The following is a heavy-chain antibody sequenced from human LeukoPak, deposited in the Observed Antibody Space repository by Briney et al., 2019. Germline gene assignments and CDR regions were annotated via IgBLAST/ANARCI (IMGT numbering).Heavy chain of an antibody. CDR1: GFTFSDYY. Sequence: GGSLRLSCAASGFTFSDYYMSWIRQAPGKGLEWVSYISSSGSTIYYADSVKGRFTISRDNAKNLLYLQMNSLRAEDTAVYYCASSLWFGELEDYWGQGTLVTVSS. CDR2: ISSSGSTI. J-gene: IGHJ4*02. V-gene: IGHV3-11*01. CDR3: ASSLWFGELEDY. D-gene: IGHD3-10*01.